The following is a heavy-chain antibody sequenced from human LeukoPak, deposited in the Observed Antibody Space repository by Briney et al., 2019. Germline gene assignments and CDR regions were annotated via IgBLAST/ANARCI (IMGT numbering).Heavy chain of an antibody. Sequence: SETLSLTCTSPGGSISSSNYYWGWIRQPPGKGLEWIGSIYYSGNTYYNPSLKSRVTISVDTSKNQFSLKLSSVTAADTGVYYCARHRYCTVGVCYMVLRATDRWSQGTLVTVSS. CDR1: GGSISSSNYY. CDR2: IYYSGNT. J-gene: IGHJ5*02. CDR3: ARHRYCTVGVCYMVLRATDR. V-gene: IGHV4-39*01. D-gene: IGHD2-8*02.